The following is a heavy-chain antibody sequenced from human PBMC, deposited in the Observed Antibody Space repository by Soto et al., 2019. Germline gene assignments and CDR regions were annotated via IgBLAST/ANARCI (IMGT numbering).Heavy chain of an antibody. Sequence: QVQLVQSGAEVKKPGSSVKVSCKASVGTFSSYAISWVRQAPGQVLEWMGGIIPIFGTANYAQKFQGRVTITADESTSTAYMELSSLRSEDTAVYYCASGRGLMGYCSGGSCRYWYFDLWGRGTLVTVSS. CDR3: ASGRGLMGYCSGGSCRYWYFDL. D-gene: IGHD2-15*01. V-gene: IGHV1-69*01. CDR1: VGTFSSYA. J-gene: IGHJ2*01. CDR2: IIPIFGTA.